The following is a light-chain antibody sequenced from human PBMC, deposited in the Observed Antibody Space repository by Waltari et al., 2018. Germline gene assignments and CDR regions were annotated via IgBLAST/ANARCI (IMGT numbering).Light chain of an antibody. CDR1: QSVSSSY. CDR2: GAS. J-gene: IGKJ1*01. Sequence: EIVLTQSPGTLSLSPGERATLSCRASQSVSSSYLAWYPQKPGQAPRLLIYGASSRDTGLPDRFSGSGSGTDFTLTISRLEPEDFAVYYCQQYGSSPGFGQGTKVEIK. V-gene: IGKV3-20*01. CDR3: QQYGSSPG.